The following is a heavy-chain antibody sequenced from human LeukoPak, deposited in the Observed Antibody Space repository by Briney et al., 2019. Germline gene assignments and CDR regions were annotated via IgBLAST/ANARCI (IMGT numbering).Heavy chain of an antibody. V-gene: IGHV4-59*11. D-gene: IGHD3-3*01. CDR1: GGSISSHY. J-gene: IGHJ4*02. CDR2: IYYSGST. CDR3: ARGYDFWSGYLYDY. Sequence: SETLSLTCTVSGGSISSHYWIWIRQPPGKGLEWMVYIYYSGSTNYNPSLKSRVTISVDTSKNQFSLKLSSVTAADTAVYYCARGYDFWSGYLYDYWGQGTLVTVSS.